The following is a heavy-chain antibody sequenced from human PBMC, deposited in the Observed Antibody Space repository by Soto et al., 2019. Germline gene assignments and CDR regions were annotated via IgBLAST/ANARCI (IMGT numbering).Heavy chain of an antibody. CDR1: GFPFSAYN. V-gene: IGHV3-21*01. CDR2: ITVGSSHI. CDR3: SRSPEVGVRGAY. Sequence: GGSLRLSCTGSGFPFSAYNINWVRQAPGKGLEWVSSITVGSSHIYQPNSMKGRFTISRDDAKNSVYLQIDSLRDEDTALYYCSRSPEVGVRGAYWGQGTLVSVSS. D-gene: IGHD3-16*01. J-gene: IGHJ4*02.